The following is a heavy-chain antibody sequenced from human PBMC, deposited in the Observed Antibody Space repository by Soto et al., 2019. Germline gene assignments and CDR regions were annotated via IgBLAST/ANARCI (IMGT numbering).Heavy chain of an antibody. CDR3: ARELGGSPNWFDP. Sequence: ASVKVSCKASGYTFTGYYMHWVRQAPGQGLEWMGWINPNSGGTNYAQKFQGWVTMTRDTSISTAYMELSRLRSDDTAVYYCARELGGSPNWFDPWGQGXLVTVYS. J-gene: IGHJ5*02. CDR2: INPNSGGT. V-gene: IGHV1-2*04. D-gene: IGHD1-26*01. CDR1: GYTFTGYY.